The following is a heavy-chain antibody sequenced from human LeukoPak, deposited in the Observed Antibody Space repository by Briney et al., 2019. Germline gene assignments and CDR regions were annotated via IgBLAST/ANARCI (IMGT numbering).Heavy chain of an antibody. CDR3: ARDYTGYFP. J-gene: IGHJ5*02. CDR2: IYSGGST. D-gene: IGHD3-9*01. V-gene: IGHV3-53*01. Sequence: GGSLRLSCAASGFTVSSNYMSWVRQAPGKGLEWVSVIYSGGSTSYADSVKGRFTISRDNAKNSLYLQMNSLRAEDTAVYYCARDYTGYFPWGQGTLVIVSS. CDR1: GFTVSSNY.